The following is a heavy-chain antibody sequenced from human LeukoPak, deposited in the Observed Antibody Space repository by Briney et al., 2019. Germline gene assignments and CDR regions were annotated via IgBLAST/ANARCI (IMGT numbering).Heavy chain of an antibody. V-gene: IGHV3-48*04. CDR1: GFTFSSYA. CDR2: ISSSGSTI. J-gene: IGHJ4*02. CDR3: AREDPDLYPY. Sequence: QSGGSLRLSCAASGFTFSSYAMSWVRQAPGKGLEWVSYISSSGSTIYYADSVKGRFTISRDNAENSLYLQMNSLRAEDTAVYYCAREDPDLYPYWGQGTLVTVSS. D-gene: IGHD3-16*02.